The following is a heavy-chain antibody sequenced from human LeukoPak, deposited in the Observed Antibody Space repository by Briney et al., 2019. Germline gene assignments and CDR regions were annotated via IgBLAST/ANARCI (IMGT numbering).Heavy chain of an antibody. V-gene: IGHV4-59*01. CDR2: IYHSGST. CDR3: ARVNRAVAAALDY. CDR1: GGSIHTYY. J-gene: IGHJ4*02. Sequence: SETLSLTCSGSGGSIHTYYWSWLRQSPGKGLEWIGYIYHSGSTNYNPSLKSRVTISVDTSKNQFSLKLSSVTAADTAVYYCARVNRAVAAALDYWGQGTLVTVSS. D-gene: IGHD6-13*01.